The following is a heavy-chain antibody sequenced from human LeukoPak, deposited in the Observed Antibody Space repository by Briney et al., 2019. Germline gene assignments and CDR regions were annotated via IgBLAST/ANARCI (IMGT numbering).Heavy chain of an antibody. V-gene: IGHV3-23*01. CDR2: ISGSGGST. CDR3: AKSGGARTGTESHY. Sequence: GGSLRLSCAASGFTFSSYAMSWVRQAPGEGLEWVLAISGSGGSTYYADSVKGRFTISRDNSKNTLYLQMNSLRAEDTAVYYCAKSGGARTGTESHYWGQGTLVTVSS. CDR1: GFTFSSYA. D-gene: IGHD1-1*01. J-gene: IGHJ4*02.